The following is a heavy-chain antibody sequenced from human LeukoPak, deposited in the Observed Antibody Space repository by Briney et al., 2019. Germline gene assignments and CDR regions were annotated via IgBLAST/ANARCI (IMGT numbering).Heavy chain of an antibody. V-gene: IGHV1-18*01. CDR1: GYTFSTYG. CDR2: ISAYNGNT. D-gene: IGHD2/OR15-2a*01. Sequence: ASVKVSCKASGYTFSTYGINWVRQAPGQGLEWMGWISAYNGNTNYAQKVQGGVTMTTDTSTSTAYMELRSLRSDDTAVYYCARNVTAPSVIDIWGQGTMVTVSS. CDR3: ARNVTAPSVIDI. J-gene: IGHJ3*02.